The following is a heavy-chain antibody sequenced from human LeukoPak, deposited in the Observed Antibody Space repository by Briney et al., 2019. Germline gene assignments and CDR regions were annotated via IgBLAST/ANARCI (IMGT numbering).Heavy chain of an antibody. V-gene: IGHV4-59*01. D-gene: IGHD2-2*01. CDR2: IYYSGST. CDR3: ARDGCSSTSCYSDYYYGMDV. Sequence: SETLSLTCTVSSDSISSSYWSWIRQPPGKGLEWIGYIYYSGSTNYNPSLKSRVAISIDTSRKQFSLKVNSVTAADTAVYYCARDGCSSTSCYSDYYYGMDVWGQGTTVTVSS. J-gene: IGHJ6*02. CDR1: SDSISSSY.